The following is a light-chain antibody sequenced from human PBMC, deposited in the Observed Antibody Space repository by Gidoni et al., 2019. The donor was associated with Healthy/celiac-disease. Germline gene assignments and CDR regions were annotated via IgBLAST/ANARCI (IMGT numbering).Light chain of an antibody. CDR3: AAWDDSLNVV. J-gene: IGLJ2*01. CDR2: SNK. Sequence: QSVLTQPPSASGTPGQRVTISWSGSSSNIGSNTVNWYQQLPGTAPKLLIYSNKQRPSGVPDRFSGSKSGTSASLAISGLQSEDEADYYCAAWDDSLNVVFGGGTKLTVL. CDR1: SSNIGSNT. V-gene: IGLV1-44*01.